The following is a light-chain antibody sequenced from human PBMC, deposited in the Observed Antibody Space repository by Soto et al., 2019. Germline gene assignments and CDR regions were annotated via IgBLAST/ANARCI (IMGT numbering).Light chain of an antibody. J-gene: IGLJ1*01. CDR3: SSYTDSSNDV. CDR1: SSDLAIYNY. CDR2: QVT. V-gene: IGLV2-14*01. Sequence: QSALTQPASVSGSPGQSITISCTGTSSDLAIYNYVSWYQQQPGKAPKLMIYQVTNRPSGVSNRFYGSRSGNTASLTISGLQAEDEADYYCSSYTDSSNDVFGTGTKLTVL.